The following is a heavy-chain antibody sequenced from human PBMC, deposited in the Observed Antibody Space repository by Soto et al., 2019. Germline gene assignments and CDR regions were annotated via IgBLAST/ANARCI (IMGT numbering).Heavy chain of an antibody. J-gene: IGHJ6*02. D-gene: IGHD3-10*01. Sequence: EVQLVESGGGLAQPGGSLRLSCAASGFTSSDYWIHWVRQAPGKGLMWVSRINGDGSSTNYADSVKGRFTISRDNANNTLYLQMNSLRAEDTAVYYCARGVRGHYGKDVWGQGTTVTVSS. V-gene: IGHV3-74*01. CDR3: ARGVRGHYGKDV. CDR2: INGDGSST. CDR1: GFTSSDYW.